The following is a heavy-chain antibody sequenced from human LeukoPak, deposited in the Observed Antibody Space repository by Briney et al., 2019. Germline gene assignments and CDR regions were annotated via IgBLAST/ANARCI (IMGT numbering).Heavy chain of an antibody. CDR3: ATSTGTTGYYFDY. Sequence: GGSLRLSCAASGFTFSSYSMNWVRQAPGKGPEWVSSISSSSSYIYYADSVKGRFTISRDNAKNSLYLQMNSLRAEDTAVYYCATSTGTTGYYFDYWGQGTLVTVSS. CDR2: ISSSSSYI. CDR1: GFTFSSYS. J-gene: IGHJ4*02. D-gene: IGHD1-1*01. V-gene: IGHV3-21*01.